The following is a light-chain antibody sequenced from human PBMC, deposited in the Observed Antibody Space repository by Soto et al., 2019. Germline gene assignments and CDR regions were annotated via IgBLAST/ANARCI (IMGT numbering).Light chain of an antibody. J-gene: IGLJ3*02. CDR2: DND. CDR1: GSNIEKNS. Sequence: QSVLTQPPSVSAAPGQKVTLSCSGSGSNIEKNSVSWYQQVPGTAPKLVIHDNDQRPSEIPDRFFGSKSGTSATLGIIGLQTGDEADYYCGTWDNSLRAWVFSGGTKLTVL. V-gene: IGLV1-51*01. CDR3: GTWDNSLRAWV.